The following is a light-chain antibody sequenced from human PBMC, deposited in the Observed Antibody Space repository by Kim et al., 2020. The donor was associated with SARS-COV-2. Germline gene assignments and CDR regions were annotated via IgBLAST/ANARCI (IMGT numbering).Light chain of an antibody. J-gene: IGKJ2*03. Sequence: SATNTGNSRQTVLSSSTNKNYLAWHQQKLGQPPKLLIYWASTRESGVPDRFSGCGSGTDFTLTISSLQAEDVAVYYCQQYYDIPFSFGQGTKLEI. CDR2: WAS. CDR1: QTVLSSSTNKNY. V-gene: IGKV4-1*01. CDR3: QQYYDIPFS.